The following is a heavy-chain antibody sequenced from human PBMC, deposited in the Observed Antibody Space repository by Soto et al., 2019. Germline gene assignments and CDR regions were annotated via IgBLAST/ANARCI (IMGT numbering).Heavy chain of an antibody. CDR3: AKGGSGPEFDY. J-gene: IGHJ4*02. D-gene: IGHD2-15*01. Sequence: EVQLLESGGGLVQPGGSLRLSCAASGINFVNYAMTWVRQAPGKGLEWVSPITGRGGTTYYADSVKGRFTISSDNSKNTLFLHMNSLRVEDTALYYCAKGGSGPEFDYWGQGTLVTVSS. V-gene: IGHV3-23*01. CDR1: GINFVNYA. CDR2: ITGRGGTT.